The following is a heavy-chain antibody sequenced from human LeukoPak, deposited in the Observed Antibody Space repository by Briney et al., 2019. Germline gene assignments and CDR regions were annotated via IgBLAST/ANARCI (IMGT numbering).Heavy chain of an antibody. Sequence: PGGSLRLSCAASGFTFSSYSMNWVRQAPGKGLEWVSSISSSSSYIYYADSVKGRFTISRDNAKNSLYLQMNSLRAEDTAVYYCARDRNYYDSSGYIGWGQGTLVTVSS. CDR3: ARDRNYYDSSGYIG. V-gene: IGHV3-21*01. CDR2: ISSSSSYI. CDR1: GFTFSSYS. D-gene: IGHD3-22*01. J-gene: IGHJ4*02.